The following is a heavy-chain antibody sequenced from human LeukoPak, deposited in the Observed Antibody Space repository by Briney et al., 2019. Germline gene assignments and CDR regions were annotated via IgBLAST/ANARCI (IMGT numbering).Heavy chain of an antibody. Sequence: PGGSLKLSCAASGFTFSSYSMNWVRQAPGKGLEWVSYISSSSSTIYYADSVKGRFTISRDNAKNSLYLQMNSLRAEDTAVYYCARGQGDYAQDPFQHWGQGTLVTVSS. V-gene: IGHV3-48*04. J-gene: IGHJ1*01. CDR2: ISSSSSTI. D-gene: IGHD4-17*01. CDR1: GFTFSSYS. CDR3: ARGQGDYAQDPFQH.